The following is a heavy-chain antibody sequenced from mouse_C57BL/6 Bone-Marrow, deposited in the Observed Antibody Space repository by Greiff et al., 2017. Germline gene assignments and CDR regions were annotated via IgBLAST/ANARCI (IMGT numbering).Heavy chain of an antibody. CDR3: ARRKDSNYGYFDY. D-gene: IGHD2-5*01. Sequence: QVQLQQSGAELARPGASVKLSCKASGYTFTSYGISWVKQRTGQGLEWIVEIYPRSGNTYYNEKFKGKATLTADKSSSTAYMELRSLTSEDSAVYFCARRKDSNYGYFDYWGQGTTLTVSS. CDR2: IYPRSGNT. J-gene: IGHJ2*01. CDR1: GYTFTSYG. V-gene: IGHV1-81*01.